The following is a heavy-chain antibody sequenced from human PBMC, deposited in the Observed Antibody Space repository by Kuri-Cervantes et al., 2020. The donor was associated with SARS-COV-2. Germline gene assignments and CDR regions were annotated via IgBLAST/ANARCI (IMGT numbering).Heavy chain of an antibody. Sequence: GGSLRLSCAASGFTFSGHWIHWVRQAPGKGLVWVSRINPDGSYTNNADSVKGPFTISRDNSKNTLYLQMNSLRAEDTAVYYCAKDLDHPDIQLYGMDVWGQGTTVTVSS. D-gene: IGHD1-1*01. CDR3: AKDLDHPDIQLYGMDV. J-gene: IGHJ6*02. V-gene: IGHV3-74*01. CDR1: GFTFSGHW. CDR2: INPDGSYT.